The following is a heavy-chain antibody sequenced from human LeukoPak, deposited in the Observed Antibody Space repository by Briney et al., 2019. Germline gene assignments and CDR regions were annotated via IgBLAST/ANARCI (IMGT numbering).Heavy chain of an antibody. CDR1: GGSISSYY. V-gene: IGHV4-59*08. Sequence: SETLSLTCTVSGGSISSYYWSWIRQPPGKGLEWTGYIYYSGSTNYNPSLKSRVTISVDTSKNQFSLKLSSVTAADTAVYYCARQTAIFGVVITGYYFDYWGQGTLVTVSS. CDR3: ARQTAIFGVVITGYYFDY. J-gene: IGHJ4*02. CDR2: IYYSGST. D-gene: IGHD3-3*01.